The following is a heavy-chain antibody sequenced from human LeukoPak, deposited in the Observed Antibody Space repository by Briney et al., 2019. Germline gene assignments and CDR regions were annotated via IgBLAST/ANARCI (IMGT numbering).Heavy chain of an antibody. V-gene: IGHV1-46*01. Sequence: GASVKVSCKASGYTFTTYYMHWVRQAPGQGLEWMGIISPSDGSTSYAQKFQGRVTMTRDTSTTTVYMELSSLRSEDTAVYYCARRSSSWSYYFDYWGQGTLVTVSS. CDR2: ISPSDGST. D-gene: IGHD6-13*01. CDR3: ARRSSSWSYYFDY. J-gene: IGHJ4*02. CDR1: GYTFTTYY.